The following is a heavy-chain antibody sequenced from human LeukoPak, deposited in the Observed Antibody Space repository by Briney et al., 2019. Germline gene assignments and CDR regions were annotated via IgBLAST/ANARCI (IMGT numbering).Heavy chain of an antibody. CDR2: IYAGGST. V-gene: IGHV3-53*01. J-gene: IGHJ4*02. CDR1: GLTVSTNY. CDR3: ATKFDF. Sequence: GGSLRLSCAASGLTVSTNYMTWVRQAPGKGLEWVSTIYAGGSTYYADSVKGRFTISRDNSKNTLYLQMNSLRVEDTAMYYCATKFDFWGQGALVTVSS.